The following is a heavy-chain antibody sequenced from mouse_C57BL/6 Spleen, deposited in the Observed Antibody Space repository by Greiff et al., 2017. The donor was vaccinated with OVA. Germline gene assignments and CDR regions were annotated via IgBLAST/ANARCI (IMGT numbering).Heavy chain of an antibody. CDR2: IHPNSGST. V-gene: IGHV1-64*01. CDR1: GYTFTSYW. CDR3: AREYYDYEFSYAMDY. Sequence: VQLQQPGAELVKPGASVKLSCKASGYTFTSYWMHWVKQRPGQGLEWIGMIHPNSGSTNYNEKFKSKATLTVDKSSSTAYMQLSSLTSEDSAVYYCAREYYDYEFSYAMDYWGQGTSVTVSS. D-gene: IGHD2-4*01. J-gene: IGHJ4*01.